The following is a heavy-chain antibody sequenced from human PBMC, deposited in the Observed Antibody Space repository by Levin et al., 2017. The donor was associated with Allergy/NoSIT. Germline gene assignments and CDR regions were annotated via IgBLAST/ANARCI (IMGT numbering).Heavy chain of an antibody. J-gene: IGHJ3*01. V-gene: IGHV3-7*03. CDR1: GFTFSRHW. D-gene: IGHD2-15*01. CDR3: ARDADDGWRAYDV. CDR2: IKYDGGDK. Sequence: AGESLKISCAASGFTFSRHWMGWVRQAPGKGLEWVADIKYDGGDKQYVDSVKGRFTISRDNTKNSLYLEMNSLRAEDTASYYCARDADDGWRAYDVWGQGTKVSVSA.